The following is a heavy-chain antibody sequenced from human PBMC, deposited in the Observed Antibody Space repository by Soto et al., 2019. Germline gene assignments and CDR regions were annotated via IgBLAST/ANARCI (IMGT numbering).Heavy chain of an antibody. V-gene: IGHV4-31*03. CDR3: ARAPRYSGYAFYYYYGMDV. CDR2: IYYSGST. J-gene: IGHJ6*02. D-gene: IGHD5-12*01. CDR1: GGSISSGGYY. Sequence: QVQLQESGPGLVKPSQTLSLTCTVSGGSISSGGYYWSWIRQHPGKGLEWIGYIYYSGSTYYNPSLKSRVTISVDTSKNQFSLKLSSVTAADTAVYYCARAPRYSGYAFYYYYGMDVWGQGTTVTVSS.